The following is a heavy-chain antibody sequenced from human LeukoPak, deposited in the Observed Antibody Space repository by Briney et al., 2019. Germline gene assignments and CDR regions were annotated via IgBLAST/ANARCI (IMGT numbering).Heavy chain of an antibody. CDR2: VNPHSGVT. CDR3: RTDRYGDYGDYIGY. J-gene: IGHJ4*02. V-gene: IGHV1-2*02. D-gene: IGHD4-17*01. Sequence: ASVKVSCKASGYTFTGYYIHWIRQAPGQGLEWMGWVNPHSGVTNYAQKFQGRVTMTRDTSISTAYMELSRLRSDDTAVYYCRTDRYGDYGDYIGYWGQGTPVTVSS. CDR1: GYTFTGYY.